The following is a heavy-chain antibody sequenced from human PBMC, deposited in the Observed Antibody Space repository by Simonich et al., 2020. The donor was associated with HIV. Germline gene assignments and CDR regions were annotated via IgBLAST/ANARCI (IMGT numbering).Heavy chain of an antibody. V-gene: IGHV4-59*12. CDR3: ARGGRHFDY. Sequence: QVQLQESGPGLVKPSETLSLTCIVSGGSIHNYFWSWIRQPPGRGLEWVGYISNIARTNYNPSLKSRVTISVDTSKNQFSLKLNSVTAADTAVYYCARGGRHFDYWGQGTLVTVSS. J-gene: IGHJ4*02. CDR1: GGSIHNYF. CDR2: ISNIART.